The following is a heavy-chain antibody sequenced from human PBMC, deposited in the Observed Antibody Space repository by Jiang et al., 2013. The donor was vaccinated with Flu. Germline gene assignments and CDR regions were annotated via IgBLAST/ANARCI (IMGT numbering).Heavy chain of an antibody. CDR2: ISYDGSNK. CDR1: GFTFSSYA. J-gene: IGHJ6*02. Sequence: QLVESGGGVVQPGRSLRLSCAASGFTFSSYAMHWVRQAPGKGLEWVAVISYDGSNKYYADSVKGRFTISRDNSKNTLYLQMNSLRAEDTAVYYCAGYSSSWYEGMDVWGQGTTVTVSS. D-gene: IGHD6-13*01. V-gene: IGHV3-30-3*01. CDR3: AGYSSSWYEGMDV.